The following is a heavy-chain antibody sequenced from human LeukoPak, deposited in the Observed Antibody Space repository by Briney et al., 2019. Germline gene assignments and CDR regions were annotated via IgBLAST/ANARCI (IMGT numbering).Heavy chain of an antibody. J-gene: IGHJ4*02. CDR2: INDDGSEK. Sequence: EGSLRLSCAASGFPFTSYWMVWVRQAPGKGLEWVANINDDGSEKNYLESLKGRFTISRDNANNSVSLHMTALRAEDTAIYYCGRIFNIWGTFRNTWGQGTQVTVSS. D-gene: IGHD3-16*02. V-gene: IGHV3-7*01. CDR1: GFPFTSYW. CDR3: GRIFNIWGTFRNT.